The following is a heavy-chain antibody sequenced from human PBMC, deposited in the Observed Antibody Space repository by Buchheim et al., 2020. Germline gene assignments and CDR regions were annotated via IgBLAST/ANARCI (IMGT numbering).Heavy chain of an antibody. V-gene: IGHV1-69*01. CDR2: IIPIFGTA. CDR1: GGTFSSYA. D-gene: IGHD2-2*01. Sequence: QEQLVQSGAVVKKPGSSVKISCKASGGTFSSYAISWVRQAPGQGLEWMGGIIPIFGTANYTQKFQGRVTITADESTSQAYMELSRLRSEDSAVYYCAGGLDCSSTSCKYRYYYYMDVWGKGTT. J-gene: IGHJ6*03. CDR3: AGGLDCSSTSCKYRYYYYMDV.